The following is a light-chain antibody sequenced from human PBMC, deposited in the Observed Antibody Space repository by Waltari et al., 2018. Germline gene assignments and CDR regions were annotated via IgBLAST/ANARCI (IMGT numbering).Light chain of an antibody. CDR2: KAS. V-gene: IGKV1-5*03. J-gene: IGKJ1*01. Sequence: DIQMTQSPSTLSASVGDRVTITCRASPRISSWLAWYQQKPGKAPNLLIYKASTLESGVPSRFSASGSGTEFTLTISSLQPEDFATYHCQQYSSYRAFGQGTTVEIK. CDR3: QQYSSYRA. CDR1: PRISSW.